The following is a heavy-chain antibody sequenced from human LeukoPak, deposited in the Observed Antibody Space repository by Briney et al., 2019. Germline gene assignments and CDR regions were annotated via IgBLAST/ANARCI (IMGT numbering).Heavy chain of an antibody. V-gene: IGHV3-30*18. CDR3: AKGPRQWLVTGAFDI. Sequence: GGSLRLSCAASGFTFSSYGMHWVRQAPGKGLEWVAVISYDGSNKYYADSVKGRFTISRDNSKNTLYLQMNSLRAEDTAVYYCAKGPRQWLVTGAFDIWGQGTMVTVSS. CDR1: GFTFSSYG. D-gene: IGHD6-19*01. CDR2: ISYDGSNK. J-gene: IGHJ3*02.